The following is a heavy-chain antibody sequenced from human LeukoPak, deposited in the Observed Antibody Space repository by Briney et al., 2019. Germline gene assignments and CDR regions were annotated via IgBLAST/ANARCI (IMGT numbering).Heavy chain of an antibody. J-gene: IGHJ5*02. V-gene: IGHV4-31*03. D-gene: IGHD1-1*01. CDR3: AGARGTTGTTRYNWFDP. CDR1: GGSISSGGYY. Sequence: PSETLSLTCTVSGGSISSGGYYWSWIRQHPGKGLEWIGYIYYSGSTYYNPSLKSRVTISVDTSKNQFSLKLSSVTAADTAVYYCAGARGTTGTTRYNWFDPWGQGTLVTVSS. CDR2: IYYSGST.